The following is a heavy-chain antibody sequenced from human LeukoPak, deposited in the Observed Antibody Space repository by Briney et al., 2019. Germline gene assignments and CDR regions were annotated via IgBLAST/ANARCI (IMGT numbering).Heavy chain of an antibody. J-gene: IGHJ6*02. D-gene: IGHD6-19*01. CDR1: GFTFSSYT. Sequence: GGSLRLSCAASGFTFSSYTMSWVRQAPGKGLEWVSTITTSDGNTYYADSVKGRFTVSRDNSENTLNLQMNSLRAEDTAVYYCAKSRAVAGTSYYAMDVWGQGTTVT. V-gene: IGHV3-23*01. CDR2: ITTSDGNT. CDR3: AKSRAVAGTSYYAMDV.